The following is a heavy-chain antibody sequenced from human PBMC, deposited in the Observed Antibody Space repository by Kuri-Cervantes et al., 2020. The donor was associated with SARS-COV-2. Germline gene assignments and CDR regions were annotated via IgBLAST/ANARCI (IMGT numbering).Heavy chain of an antibody. J-gene: IGHJ5*02. Sequence: LSCAVSGDSISSVDYSWSWIRQPPGKGLEWIGYIYRDGKTYYSPSLTSRVTISVDRSKNQFFLQLTSVTAADTAVYYCARLIHVAAVPDPWGQGTLVTVSS. CDR3: ARLIHVAAVPDP. V-gene: IGHV4-30-2*01. CDR1: GDSISSVDYS. CDR2: IYRDGKT. D-gene: IGHD2-21*02.